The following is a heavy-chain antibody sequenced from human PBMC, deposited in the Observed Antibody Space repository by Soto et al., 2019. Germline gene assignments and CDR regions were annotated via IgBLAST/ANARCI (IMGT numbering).Heavy chain of an antibody. D-gene: IGHD3-10*01. CDR3: ARKPATRGYYYYGMDV. CDR1: GFTFTNYD. V-gene: IGHV3-21*01. CDR2: ISSSSSDI. J-gene: IGHJ6*02. Sequence: EVQLVESGGGLVKPGGSLRLSCAASGFTFTNYDMKWVRQAPGKGLEWVSSISSSSSDIYYADSVKGRFTISRDNARNSLYLQMNSLRAEETAVYYCARKPATRGYYYYGMDVWGQGTTVTVSS.